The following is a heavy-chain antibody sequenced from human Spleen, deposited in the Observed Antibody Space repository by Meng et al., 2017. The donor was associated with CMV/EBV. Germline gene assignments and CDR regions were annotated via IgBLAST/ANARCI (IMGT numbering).Heavy chain of an antibody. D-gene: IGHD6-13*01. Sequence: SETLSLTCTVSGGSISSSSNYWGWIRQPPGKGRELIGSIYYSGSTYYNPSLRGRVIISIDTSNNQFSLRLSSVTAADTAVYYCARDIHQNIAPGGWVDPWGQGTLVTVSS. CDR2: IYYSGST. CDR1: GGSISSSSNY. J-gene: IGHJ5*02. CDR3: ARDIHQNIAPGGWVDP. V-gene: IGHV4-39*07.